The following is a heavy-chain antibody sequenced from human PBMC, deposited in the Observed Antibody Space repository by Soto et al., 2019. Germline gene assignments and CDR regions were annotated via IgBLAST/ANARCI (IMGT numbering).Heavy chain of an antibody. D-gene: IGHD3-10*01. Sequence: GGSLRLSCAAPGFTFDDYAMYWVRQAPGKGLEWVSGISWNSGSIGYADSVKGRFTISRDNAKNSLYLQMNSLRAEDTALYYCAKGPAGRSGYYGMDVWGQGTTVTVSS. J-gene: IGHJ6*02. CDR2: ISWNSGSI. CDR3: AKGPAGRSGYYGMDV. V-gene: IGHV3-9*01. CDR1: GFTFDDYA.